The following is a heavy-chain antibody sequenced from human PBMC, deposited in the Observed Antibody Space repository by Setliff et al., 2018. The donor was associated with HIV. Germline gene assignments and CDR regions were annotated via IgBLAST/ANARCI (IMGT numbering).Heavy chain of an antibody. CDR1: GASISSYY. J-gene: IGHJ5*02. D-gene: IGHD3-10*01. V-gene: IGHV4-4*07. CDR2: IYTSGNM. CDR3: ARSIHGGGSEPFDT. Sequence: SETLSLTCTVSGASISSYYWNWFRQPAGKGLESLGRIYTSGNMIYNPSLKSRVTMSADTSRNQLSLKLSSVTAADTAVYYCARSIHGGGSEPFDTWGQGILVTVSS.